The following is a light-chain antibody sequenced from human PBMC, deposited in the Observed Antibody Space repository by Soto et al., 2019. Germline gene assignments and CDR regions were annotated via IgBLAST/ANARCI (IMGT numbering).Light chain of an antibody. CDR3: ASWDDRLGAVI. CDR2: SNN. V-gene: IGLV1-47*02. J-gene: IGLJ2*01. Sequence: QSALTQPPSASGTPGQRVFISCPGSSSNIGGTNYAYWYQQLPGAAPKLLMHSNNLRPSGVPERISGSKSGTSASLAISGLRSEDEAVYYCASWDDRLGAVIFGGGTRSPS. CDR1: SSNIGGTNY.